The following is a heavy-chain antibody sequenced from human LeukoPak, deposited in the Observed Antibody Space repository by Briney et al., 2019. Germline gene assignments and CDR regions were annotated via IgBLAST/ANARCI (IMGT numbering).Heavy chain of an antibody. V-gene: IGHV3-30*18. D-gene: IGHD3-16*02. CDR1: GFTFSSYG. Sequence: PGRSLRLSCAASGFTFSSYGMHWVRQAPGKGLEWVAVISYDGSNKHYADSVKGRFTISRDNSKNTLYLQMNSLRAEDTAVYYCAKGLGELSSPLDYWGQGTLVTVSS. CDR3: AKGLGELSSPLDY. CDR2: ISYDGSNK. J-gene: IGHJ4*02.